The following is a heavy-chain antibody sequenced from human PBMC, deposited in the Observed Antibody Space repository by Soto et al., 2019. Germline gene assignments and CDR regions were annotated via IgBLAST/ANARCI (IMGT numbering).Heavy chain of an antibody. Sequence: QLQLQESGPGLVKPSETLSLTCTVSGGSISSSSYYWGWIRQPPGKGLEWIGSIYYSGSTYYNPSLKSRVTISVDTSKNQFSLKLSSVTAADTAVYYCARHGKGRVGAINFDYWGQGTLVTVSS. CDR3: ARHGKGRVGAINFDY. CDR2: IYYSGST. V-gene: IGHV4-39*01. D-gene: IGHD1-26*01. CDR1: GGSISSSSYY. J-gene: IGHJ4*02.